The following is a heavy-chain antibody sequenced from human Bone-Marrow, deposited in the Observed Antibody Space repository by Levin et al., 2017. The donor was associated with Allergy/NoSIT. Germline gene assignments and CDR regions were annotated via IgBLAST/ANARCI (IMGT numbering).Heavy chain of an antibody. Sequence: GESLKISCTASGFTFSSYDMSWVRQAPGQGLEWVSTISGSGNTWYADSMKGRFTISRDNSKNTVYLQMNTLRADDTAVYYCAKRLAMYYFDYWGQGTLVTVSS. CDR3: AKRLAMYYFDY. J-gene: IGHJ4*02. CDR1: GFTFSSYD. CDR2: ISGSGNT. V-gene: IGHV3-23*01.